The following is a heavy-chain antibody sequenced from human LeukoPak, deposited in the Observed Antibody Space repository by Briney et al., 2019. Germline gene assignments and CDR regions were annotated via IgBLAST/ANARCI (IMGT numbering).Heavy chain of an antibody. D-gene: IGHD3-16*01. CDR2: IYTSGST. V-gene: IGHV4-4*09. CDR1: GGSISSYY. Sequence: SETLSLICLVSGGSISSYYWSWIRQPPGKGLEWIGYIYTSGSTNYNPSLKSRVTISVDTSKNQFSLKLGSVTAADTAVYYCAAQVGELWSPFDYWGQGTLVTVFS. CDR3: AAQVGELWSPFDY. J-gene: IGHJ4*02.